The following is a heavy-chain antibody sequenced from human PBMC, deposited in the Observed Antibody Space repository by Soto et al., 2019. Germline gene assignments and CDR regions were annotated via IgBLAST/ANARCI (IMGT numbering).Heavy chain of an antibody. V-gene: IGHV4-39*01. J-gene: IGHJ4*02. Sequence: SETLSLTCTVSGRSISSRNYYWGWIRQPPGKGLEWIGSMYYSGSPYHNPSLKSRVTISVDTSKNQFSLKLTSVTAADTAIYYCARLLYDRSGYYYFDLWGQG. CDR3: ARLLYDRSGYYYFDL. D-gene: IGHD3-22*01. CDR1: GRSISSRNYY. CDR2: MYYSGSP.